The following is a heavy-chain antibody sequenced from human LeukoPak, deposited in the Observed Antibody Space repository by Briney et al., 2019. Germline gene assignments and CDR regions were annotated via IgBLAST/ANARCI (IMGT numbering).Heavy chain of an antibody. V-gene: IGHV3-30*18. J-gene: IGHJ4*02. CDR2: ISFDGSNK. Sequence: QPGRSLRLSCAASGFTFSSYGMHWVRQAPGKGLEWVAVISFDGSNKYCSDSVKGRLTISRDNSKNTLYLQMNSLRAEDTAVYYCAKGAWYNWNHYFDYWGQGTLVTVSS. D-gene: IGHD1-20*01. CDR1: GFTFSSYG. CDR3: AKGAWYNWNHYFDY.